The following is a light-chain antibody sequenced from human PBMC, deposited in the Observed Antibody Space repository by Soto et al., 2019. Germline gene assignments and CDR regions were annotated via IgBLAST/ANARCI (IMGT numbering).Light chain of an antibody. V-gene: IGLV1-44*01. J-gene: IGLJ3*02. CDR1: SSNIGSHT. CDR2: GND. CDR3: AAWDDSLNGPV. Sequence: QSVLTQPPSASGTPGQRVAISCSGSSSNIGSHTVNWYQQLPGTAPKLLIYGNDQRPSVVPDRFSGSKSGTSASLAISGLQAEDEVDYYCAAWDDSLNGPVFGGGTKVTVL.